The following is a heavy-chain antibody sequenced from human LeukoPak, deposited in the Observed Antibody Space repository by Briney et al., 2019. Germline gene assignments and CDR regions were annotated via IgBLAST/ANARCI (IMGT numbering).Heavy chain of an antibody. CDR2: IYSSGST. D-gene: IGHD2-2*01. V-gene: IGHV4-4*07. CDR3: ARGQYHLLYWYFDL. Sequence: SETLSLTCTVSGGSLSSYYWSWIRQPAGKGLEWIGRIYSSGSTNYNPSLKSRVTMSVDTSKNQFSLKLSSVTATDTAVYYCARGQYHLLYWYFDLWGRGTLVTVSS. J-gene: IGHJ2*01. CDR1: GGSLSSYY.